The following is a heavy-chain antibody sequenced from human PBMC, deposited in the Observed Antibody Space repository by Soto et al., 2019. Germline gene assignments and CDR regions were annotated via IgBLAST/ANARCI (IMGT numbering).Heavy chain of an antibody. V-gene: IGHV3-23*01. CDR3: AKKDGNDGYYDAFDI. J-gene: IGHJ3*02. CDR2: ISGSGGST. CDR1: GFTFSNYA. Sequence: PXGSLRLSCAVSGFTFSNYAMSWVRQAPGKGLEWVSAISGSGGSTYYADSVKGRFTISRDNSKNTLYLQMNSLRAEDTALYYCAKKDGNDGYYDAFDIWGQGTMVTVSS. D-gene: IGHD3-22*01.